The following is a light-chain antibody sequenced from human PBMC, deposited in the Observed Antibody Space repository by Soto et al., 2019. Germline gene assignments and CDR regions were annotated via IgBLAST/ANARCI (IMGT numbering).Light chain of an antibody. V-gene: IGKV3-11*01. J-gene: IGKJ4*01. CDR2: DAS. Sequence: EIVLTQSPATLSLSPGERVTLSCRASQSVGRYIAWYQHKPGQAPRLLIYDASNRATGIPARFSGSGSGTVFTITISSLEPEEFADYYCQQRSNWLTFGGGTKVEIK. CDR3: QQRSNWLT. CDR1: QSVGRY.